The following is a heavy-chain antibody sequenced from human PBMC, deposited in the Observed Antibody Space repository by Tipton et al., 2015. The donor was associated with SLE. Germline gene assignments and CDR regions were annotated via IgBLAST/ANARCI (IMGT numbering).Heavy chain of an antibody. CDR3: AKASLEDGSGGYPDY. D-gene: IGHD6-19*01. CDR2: IIGGGGGT. V-gene: IGHV3-23*01. J-gene: IGHJ4*02. Sequence: SGFTFSFYGMHWVRQAPGKGLECVSIIGGGGGTYYADSVKGRFTISRDNSKNTVSLQMTSLRADDRAVYYCAKASLEDGSGGYPDYWGQGTLVTVSS. CDR1: GFTFSFYG.